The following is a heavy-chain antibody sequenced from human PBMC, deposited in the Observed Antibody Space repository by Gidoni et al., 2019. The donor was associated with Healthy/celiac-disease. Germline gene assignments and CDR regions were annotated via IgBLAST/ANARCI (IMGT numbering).Heavy chain of an antibody. Sequence: QVQLVQSGAEVKKPGASVKVSCKASGYTFPSYYMPWVRQAPGQGLEWMGIINPSGGSTSYAQKLQGRVTMTRDTSTSTVYMELSSLRSEDTAVYYCARDRTPTYYYDSSGYYPLGDWGQGTLVTVSS. CDR1: GYTFPSYY. J-gene: IGHJ4*02. D-gene: IGHD3-22*01. CDR3: ARDRTPTYYYDSSGYYPLGD. V-gene: IGHV1-46*04. CDR2: INPSGGST.